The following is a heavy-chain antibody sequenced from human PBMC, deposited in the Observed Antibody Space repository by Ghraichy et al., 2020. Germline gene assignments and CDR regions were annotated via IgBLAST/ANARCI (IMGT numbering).Heavy chain of an antibody. CDR2: IYHSGST. V-gene: IGHV4-30-2*01. J-gene: IGHJ4*02. D-gene: IGHD2-8*01. CDR3: ARAVGYCTNGVCRIDY. CDR1: GGSISSGGYS. Sequence: LRLSCAVSGGSISSGGYSWSWIRQPPGKGLEWIGYIYHSGSTYYNPSLKSRVTISVDRSKNQFSLKLSSVTAADTAVYYCARAVGYCTNGVCRIDYWGQGTLVTVSS.